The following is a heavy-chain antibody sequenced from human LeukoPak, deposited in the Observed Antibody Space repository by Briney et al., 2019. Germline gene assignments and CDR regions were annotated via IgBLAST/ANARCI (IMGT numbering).Heavy chain of an antibody. V-gene: IGHV3-23*01. D-gene: IGHD3-22*01. CDR3: AREWRGPYYDSRGAEI. Sequence: QPGGTLRLSCEASGYPFSTYGMTWVRQAPGKGPEWVSGINGNGATTKYADSVKGRFTISRDNSKNTLYLQMNSLRAEDTAVYYCAREWRGPYYDSRGAEIWGQGTMVTVSS. CDR2: INGNGATT. J-gene: IGHJ3*02. CDR1: GYPFSTYG.